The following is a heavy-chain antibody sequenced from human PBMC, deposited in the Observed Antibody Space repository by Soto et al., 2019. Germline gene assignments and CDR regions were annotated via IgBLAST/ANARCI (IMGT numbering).Heavy chain of an antibody. CDR1: GGSVSSDTHY. J-gene: IGHJ6*02. CDR2: IYSSGST. D-gene: IGHD2-2*02. Sequence: LSLTCTVSGGSVSSDTHYWSWIRQPPGKRLEWIGLIYSSGSTNYNPSLKSRVTMSVDTSKNQFSLKLRSVIVADTAVYHCARFVRFCSGTTCYTRADVWGQGTTVTVSS. V-gene: IGHV4-61*01. CDR3: ARFVRFCSGTTCYTRADV.